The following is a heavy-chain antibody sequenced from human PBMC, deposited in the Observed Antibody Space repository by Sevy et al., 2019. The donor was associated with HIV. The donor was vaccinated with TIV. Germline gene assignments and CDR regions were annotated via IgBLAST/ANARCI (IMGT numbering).Heavy chain of an antibody. Sequence: GGSLRLSCAGSGYSFTHYWIAWVRQIPGKGLEWMGIIYPGDPAPTYSPSFQGRVTISAAKSINIAYLQWSRLRASDSAIYYCARLNGFEPYSYYALDVWGQGTTVTVSS. CDR2: IYPGDPAP. D-gene: IGHD5-12*01. J-gene: IGHJ6*02. V-gene: IGHV5-51*01. CDR3: ARLNGFEPYSYYALDV. CDR1: GYSFTHYW.